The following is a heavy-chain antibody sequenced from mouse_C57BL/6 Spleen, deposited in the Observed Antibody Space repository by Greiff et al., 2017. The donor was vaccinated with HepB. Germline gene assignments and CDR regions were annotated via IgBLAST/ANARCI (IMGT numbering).Heavy chain of an antibody. CDR1: GFTFSSYA. CDR2: ISDGGSYT. V-gene: IGHV5-4*01. CDR3: ARDESNLRFAY. Sequence: EVMLVESGGGLVKPGGSLKLSCAASGFTFSSYAMSWVRQTPEKRLEWVATISDGGSYTYYPDNVKGRFTISRDNAKNNLYLQMSHLKSEDTAMYYCARDESNLRFAYWGQGTLVTVSA. D-gene: IGHD2-5*01. J-gene: IGHJ3*01.